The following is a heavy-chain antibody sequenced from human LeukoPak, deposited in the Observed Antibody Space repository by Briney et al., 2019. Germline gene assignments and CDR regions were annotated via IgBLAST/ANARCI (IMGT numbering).Heavy chain of an antibody. CDR3: ARDYGSGSYLDY. CDR2: IRDSGSNT. J-gene: IGHJ4*02. V-gene: IGHV3-23*01. D-gene: IGHD3-10*01. CDR1: GFTFNNYA. Sequence: GGSLRLSCAASGFTFNNYAMSWVRQAPGKGLEWVSGIRDSGSNTWYADSVKGRFTISRDNAKNSLYLQMNSLRAEDTAVYYCARDYGSGSYLDYWGQGTLVTVSS.